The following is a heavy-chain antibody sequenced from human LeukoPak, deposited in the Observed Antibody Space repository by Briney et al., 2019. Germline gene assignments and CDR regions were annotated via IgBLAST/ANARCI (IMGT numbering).Heavy chain of an antibody. Sequence: SQTLSLTCAISGDSVSRNSIAWNWIRQSPSRGLEWLGRTYYRSAWYNDYAVSVKGRITINPDTSKNQFSLQLNSVTPEDTAVYYCARGTGWPQFDYWGQGTLVTVSS. V-gene: IGHV6-1*01. CDR1: GDSVSRNSIA. CDR2: TYYRSAWYN. J-gene: IGHJ4*02. CDR3: ARGTGWPQFDY. D-gene: IGHD6-19*01.